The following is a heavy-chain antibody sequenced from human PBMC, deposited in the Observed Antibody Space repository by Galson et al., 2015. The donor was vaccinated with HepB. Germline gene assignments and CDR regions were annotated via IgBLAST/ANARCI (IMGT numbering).Heavy chain of an antibody. Sequence: ETLSLTCTVSGGSISSYYWSWIRQPPGKGLEWIGYIYYSGSTNYNPSLKSRVTISVDTSKNQFSLKLSSVTAADTAVYYCARHVSIFAVTPLDPAFDIWGQGTMVTVSS. CDR1: GGSISSYY. V-gene: IGHV4-59*08. D-gene: IGHD4-17*01. CDR2: IYYSGST. J-gene: IGHJ3*02. CDR3: ARHVSIFAVTPLDPAFDI.